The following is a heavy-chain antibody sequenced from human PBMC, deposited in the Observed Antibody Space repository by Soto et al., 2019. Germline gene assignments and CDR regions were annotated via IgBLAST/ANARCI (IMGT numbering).Heavy chain of an antibody. CDR2: ISSSSSYI. Sequence: GGSLRLSCAASGFTFSSYSMNWVRQAPGKWLEWVSSISSSSSYIYYADSVKGRFTISRDNAKNSLYLQMNSLRAEDTAVYYSTAMIVPVGVMDVWGQGTTDNVSS. CDR3: TAMIVPVGVMDV. V-gene: IGHV3-21*01. CDR1: GFTFSSYS. J-gene: IGHJ6*02. D-gene: IGHD3-22*01.